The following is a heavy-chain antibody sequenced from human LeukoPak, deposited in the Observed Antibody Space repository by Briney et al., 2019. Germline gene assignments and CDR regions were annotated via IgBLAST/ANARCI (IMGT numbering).Heavy chain of an antibody. J-gene: IGHJ4*02. V-gene: IGHV3-23*01. CDR1: GFTFSIYA. CDR3: AKEGAIAGTSPVDY. D-gene: IGHD6-13*01. CDR2: ISGSGGST. Sequence: PGGSLRLSCAASGFTFSIYAMSWVRQAPGKGLEWVSGISGSGGSTYYADSVKGRFTISRDNSKNTLYVQMNSLRAEDTAVYYCAKEGAIAGTSPVDYWGQGTLVTVSS.